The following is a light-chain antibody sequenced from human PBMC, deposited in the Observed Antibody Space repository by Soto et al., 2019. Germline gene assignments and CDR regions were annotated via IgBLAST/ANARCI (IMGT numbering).Light chain of an antibody. CDR2: LTS. Sequence: EIVLTQSPATLSSFPWERSTLSCRASQAVNTRLAWYQHKPGQAPRLLIYLTSNRATGIPARFSGSGSGTDFTLTISSLEPEDFAVYYCQHRMNWPLTFGQGTRLEIK. CDR3: QHRMNWPLT. J-gene: IGKJ5*01. V-gene: IGKV3-11*01. CDR1: QAVNTR.